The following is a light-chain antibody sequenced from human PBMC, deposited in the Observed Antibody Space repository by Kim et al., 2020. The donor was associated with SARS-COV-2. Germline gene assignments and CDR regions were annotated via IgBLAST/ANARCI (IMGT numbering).Light chain of an antibody. CDR2: GNS. CDR3: QSYDSSLSGSRV. Sequence: VTNSCTGGSSNIGAGYDVHWYQQLPGTAPKLLIYGNSNRPSGVPDRFSGSKSGTSASLAITGLQAEDEADYYCQSYDSSLSGSRVFGGGTQLTVL. CDR1: SSNIGAGYD. V-gene: IGLV1-40*01. J-gene: IGLJ2*01.